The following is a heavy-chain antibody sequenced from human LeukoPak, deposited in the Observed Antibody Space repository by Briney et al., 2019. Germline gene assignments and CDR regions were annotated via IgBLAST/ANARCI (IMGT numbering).Heavy chain of an antibody. D-gene: IGHD2-15*01. V-gene: IGHV3-64D*06. CDR3: VRDRGGTGNY. CDR2: IISNGGIT. CDR1: GFTFSNYA. J-gene: IGHJ4*02. Sequence: GGSLSLPCSASGFTFSNYAMHWVRPAPAKGLEYVSSIISNGGITYYADAVKGRFTISRDNSKNTLYLQMTSLRAEDTAVYYCVRDRGGTGNYWGQGTLVTVSS.